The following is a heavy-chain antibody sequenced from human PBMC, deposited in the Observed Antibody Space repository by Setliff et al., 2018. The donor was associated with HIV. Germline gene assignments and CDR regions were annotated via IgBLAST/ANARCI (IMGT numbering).Heavy chain of an antibody. CDR1: YDTISTADYY. Sequence: SETLSLTCTASYDTISTADYYWSWIRQPPGKGLEWIGFVSYTGTTRYSPSLKSRITISIDTSKNQFSLQLRSVTAADTAVYYCARLSTTSRDFDSWGQGTLVTVSS. V-gene: IGHV4-30-4*01. D-gene: IGHD3-10*01. CDR2: VSYTGTT. J-gene: IGHJ4*02. CDR3: ARLSTTSRDFDS.